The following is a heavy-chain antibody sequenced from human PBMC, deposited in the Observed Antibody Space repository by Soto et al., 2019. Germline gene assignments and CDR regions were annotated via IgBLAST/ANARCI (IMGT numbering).Heavy chain of an antibody. CDR2: VSRSGDNT. CDR3: AKDFENFDILIGYPTFRC. V-gene: IGHV3-23*01. D-gene: IGHD3-9*01. J-gene: IGHJ1*01. Sequence: GGSLRLSCAASGFTFSSYAMSWVRQAPGEGLEWVSTVSRSGDNTYHADSVKGRFTMSRDNSKNTLYLQMNSVRVEDTAVYYCAKDFENFDILIGYPTFRCWGQGTLVTVSS. CDR1: GFTFSSYA.